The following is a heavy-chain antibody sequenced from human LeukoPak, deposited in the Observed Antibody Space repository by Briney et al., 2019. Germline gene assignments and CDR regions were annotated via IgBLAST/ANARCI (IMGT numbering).Heavy chain of an antibody. CDR3: ARENPFGDYDSSGYDY. CDR2: IKHGGGA. Sequence: PSETLSLTCGVSGASFSEYVWNWVRQSPAEGLEWIGEIKHGGGATYNPSLMGRVTISVDTSKNQFSLKLSSVTAADTAVYYCARENPFGDYDSSGYDYWGQGTLVTVSS. V-gene: IGHV4-34*01. CDR1: GASFSEYV. D-gene: IGHD3-22*01. J-gene: IGHJ4*02.